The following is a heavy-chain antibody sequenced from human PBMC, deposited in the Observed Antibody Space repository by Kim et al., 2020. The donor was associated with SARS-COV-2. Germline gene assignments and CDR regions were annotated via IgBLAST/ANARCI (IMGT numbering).Heavy chain of an antibody. CDR2: IWYDGSNK. CDR1: GFTFSSYG. D-gene: IGHD3-9*01. V-gene: IGHV3-33*01. CDR3: ASVLRYFDWLLDY. J-gene: IGHJ4*02. Sequence: GGSLRLSCAASGFTFSSYGMHWVRQAPGKGLEWVAVIWYDGSNKYYADSVKGRFTISRDNSKNTLYLQMNSLRAEDTAVYYCASVLRYFDWLLDYWGQGTLVTVSS.